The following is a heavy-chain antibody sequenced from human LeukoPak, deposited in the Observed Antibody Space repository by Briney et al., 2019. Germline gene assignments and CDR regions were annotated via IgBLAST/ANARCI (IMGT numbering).Heavy chain of an antibody. Sequence: PSETLPLTCGVSGASISTYYWSWIRQPVGKGLEWVGQIKTSGSTHYNSSLESRVTMSLDTSKKQFSLNLTSVTAADTAVYYCAKVAMYYYGSETYFFFDDWGQGTLLTVSS. CDR2: IKTSGST. V-gene: IGHV4-4*07. CDR1: GASISTYY. J-gene: IGHJ4*02. CDR3: AKVAMYYYGSETYFFFDD. D-gene: IGHD3-10*01.